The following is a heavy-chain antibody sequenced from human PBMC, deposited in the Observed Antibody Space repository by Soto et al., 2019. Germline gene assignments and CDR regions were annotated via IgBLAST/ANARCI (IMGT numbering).Heavy chain of an antibody. D-gene: IGHD3-16*01. CDR3: AKDTEGEMATLDY. J-gene: IGHJ4*02. CDR1: GFTFDDYA. CDR2: ISWNSGSI. Sequence: EVPLVESGGGLVQPGRSLRLSCAASGFTFDDYAMHWVRQAPGKGLEWVSGISWNSGSIGYADSVKGRFTISRDNXKNSLYLQMNSLRAEDTALYYCAKDTEGEMATLDYWGQGTLVTVSS. V-gene: IGHV3-9*01.